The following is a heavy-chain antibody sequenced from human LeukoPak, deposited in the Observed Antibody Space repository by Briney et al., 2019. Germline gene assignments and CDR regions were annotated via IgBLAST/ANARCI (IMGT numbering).Heavy chain of an antibody. Sequence: SETLSLTCTVSGGSISSSSYYWGWIRQPPGKGLEWIGSIYYSGSTYYNPSLKSRVTISVDTSKNQFSLKLSSVTAADTAVYYCARVGGSSLRGRYFDYWGQGTLVTVSS. D-gene: IGHD1-26*01. CDR1: GGSISSSSYY. V-gene: IGHV4-39*07. J-gene: IGHJ4*02. CDR2: IYYSGST. CDR3: ARVGGSSLRGRYFDY.